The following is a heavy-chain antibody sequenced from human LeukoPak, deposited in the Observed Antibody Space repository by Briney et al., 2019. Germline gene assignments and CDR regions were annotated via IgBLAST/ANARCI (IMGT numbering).Heavy chain of an antibody. V-gene: IGHV3-7*01. D-gene: IGHD4-17*01. CDR1: GFTFSSYW. CDR2: IKQDGREK. CDR3: SRDPATVTTPGDYYYYYMDV. Sequence: GGSLRLSCAASGFTFSSYWMSWLREAPGKGLEGVANIKQDGREKDDVDSVKGRFTISRDKAKNSLYLQMNSLRAEETALYQCSRDPATVTTPGDYYYYYMDVWGKGTTVTVSS. J-gene: IGHJ6*03.